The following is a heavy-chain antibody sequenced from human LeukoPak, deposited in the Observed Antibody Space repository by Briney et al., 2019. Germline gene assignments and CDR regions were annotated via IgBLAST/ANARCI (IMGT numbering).Heavy chain of an antibody. D-gene: IGHD6-6*01. Sequence: SVTVSCKASGGTLSSYAISWVRQAPGPGLEWKGGIIPIYGTANDAQKFQGRVTITTDESTSTAYMELSSLRSEDTAVYYCASCYSSSSGQMGGVDYYSYYYMDVWGQGTTVTVSS. J-gene: IGHJ6*03. V-gene: IGHV1-69*05. CDR1: GGTLSSYA. CDR3: ASCYSSSSGQMGGVDYYSYYYMDV. CDR2: IIPIYGTA.